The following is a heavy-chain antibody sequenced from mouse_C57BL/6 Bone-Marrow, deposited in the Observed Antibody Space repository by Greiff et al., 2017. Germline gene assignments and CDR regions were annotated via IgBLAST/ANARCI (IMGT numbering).Heavy chain of an antibody. Sequence: QVQLKQPGAELVKPGASVKLSCKASGYTFTNYWMHWVKQRPGQGLEWIGMMHPNGGSPDYNEKFKSEATLSVDKSSRTADMERSSLTSEDSAVYYGARSYDYDDYTMDYWGQGTSVTVSS. V-gene: IGHV1-64*01. CDR2: MHPNGGSP. D-gene: IGHD2-4*01. CDR1: GYTFTNYW. J-gene: IGHJ4*01. CDR3: ARSYDYDDYTMDY.